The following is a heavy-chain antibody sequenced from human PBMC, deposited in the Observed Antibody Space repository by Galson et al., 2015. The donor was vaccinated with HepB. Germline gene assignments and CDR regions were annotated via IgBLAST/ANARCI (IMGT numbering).Heavy chain of an antibody. CDR2: INGDGSST. J-gene: IGHJ4*02. CDR1: GFIFSNYW. CDR3: TRDQTRGSYPYDY. D-gene: IGHD1-26*01. Sequence: SLRLSCAASGFIFSNYWVHWVRQAPGKGLVWVSRINGDGSSTAYADSVQGRFTISRDNAKNTLYLQMNSLRDEDTAVYYCTRDQTRGSYPYDYWGQGTLVTVSS. V-gene: IGHV3-74*01.